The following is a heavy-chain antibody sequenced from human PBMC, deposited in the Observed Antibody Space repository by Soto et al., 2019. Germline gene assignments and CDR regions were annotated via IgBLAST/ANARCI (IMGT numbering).Heavy chain of an antibody. CDR3: ARDPVRIAVAADPPSDY. D-gene: IGHD6-19*01. V-gene: IGHV1-69*13. CDR2: IIPIFGTA. J-gene: IGHJ4*02. Sequence: SVKLSGTASGGTISSYAISCVRQAPGQGLEWMGGIIPIFGTANYAQKFQGRVTITADESTSTACMELSSLRSEDTAVYYCARDPVRIAVAADPPSDYWGQGTLVTVSS. CDR1: GGTISSYA.